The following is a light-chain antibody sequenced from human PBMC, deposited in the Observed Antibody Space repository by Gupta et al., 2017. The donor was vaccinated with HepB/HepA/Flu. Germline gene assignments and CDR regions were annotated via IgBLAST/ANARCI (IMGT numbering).Light chain of an antibody. CDR1: QSVSSSY. Sequence: EIVLTQSPGTLSLSPGERATLSCRASQSVSSSYLAWYQPKPGQAPRLLIYGASIRATGIPDRFSGSGSGTDFTLTISSLEPEDFAVYYCQQYCSSPWTFGQGTKVEIK. V-gene: IGKV3-20*01. J-gene: IGKJ1*01. CDR3: QQYCSSPWT. CDR2: GAS.